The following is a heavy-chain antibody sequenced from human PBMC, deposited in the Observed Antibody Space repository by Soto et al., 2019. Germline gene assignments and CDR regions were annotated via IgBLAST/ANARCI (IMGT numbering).Heavy chain of an antibody. Sequence: SETLSLTCTVSGGSITGGGYYWSWIRQHPGKGLEWIGYIFYSGSTYYNSSLKSRVTISVDTSKNQFSLNLRSVTAADTAVYYCARGYGDSADYFNYWGQGTLVTVSS. CDR2: IFYSGST. CDR1: GGSITGGGYY. CDR3: ARGYGDSADYFNY. J-gene: IGHJ4*02. V-gene: IGHV4-31*03. D-gene: IGHD4-17*01.